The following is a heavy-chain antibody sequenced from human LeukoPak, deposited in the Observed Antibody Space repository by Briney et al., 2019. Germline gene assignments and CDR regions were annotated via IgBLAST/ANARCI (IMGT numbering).Heavy chain of an antibody. D-gene: IGHD3-22*01. CDR3: ARGGSAYSSGYCFVVDY. CDR1: GYTFTSYY. V-gene: IGHV1-46*01. Sequence: ASVKVSCKASGYTFTSYYIHWVRQAPGQGLEWMGIINPSCGSTNYAQKFQGRVTMTRDTSTSTVYMELSSLRSEDTAVYYCARGGSAYSSGYCFVVDYWGQGTLVTVSS. CDR2: INPSCGST. J-gene: IGHJ4*02.